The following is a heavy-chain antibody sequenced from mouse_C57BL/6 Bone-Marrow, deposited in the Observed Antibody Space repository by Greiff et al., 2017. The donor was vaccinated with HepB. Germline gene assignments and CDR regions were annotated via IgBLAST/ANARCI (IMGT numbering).Heavy chain of an antibody. CDR2: ISNGGGST. CDR1: GFTFSDYY. V-gene: IGHV5-12*01. J-gene: IGHJ3*01. Sequence: DVKLVESGGGLVQPGGSLKLSCAASGFTFSDYYMYWVRQTPEKRLEWVAYISNGGGSTYYPDTVKGRFTISRDNAKNTLYLQMSRLKSEDTAMYYCARPWNYYGSSYVPAWFAYWGQGTLVTVSA. D-gene: IGHD1-1*01. CDR3: ARPWNYYGSSYVPAWFAY.